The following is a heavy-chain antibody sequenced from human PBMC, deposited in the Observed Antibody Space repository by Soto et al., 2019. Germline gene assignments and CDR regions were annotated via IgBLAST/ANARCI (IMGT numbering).Heavy chain of an antibody. CDR2: INPNSGGT. CDR1: GYTFTGYY. D-gene: IGHD4-17*01. J-gene: IGHJ2*01. V-gene: IGHV1-2*02. CDR3: AVLPRGPQTTVVTLYFAL. Sequence: QVQLVQSGAEVKKPGASVKVSCKASGYTFTGYYMHWVRQAPGQGLDWMGWINPNSGGTNYAQKFQGRVTMTRDTSISTAYMELSRLRSDDTAVYYCAVLPRGPQTTVVTLYFALWCRGTLVTVSS.